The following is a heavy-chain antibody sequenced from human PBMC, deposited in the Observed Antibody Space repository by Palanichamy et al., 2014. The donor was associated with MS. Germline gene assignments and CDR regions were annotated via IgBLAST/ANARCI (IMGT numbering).Heavy chain of an antibody. J-gene: IGHJ4*02. V-gene: IGHV4-39*01. Sequence: QLQLQESGPGLVKPSETLSLTCTVSGASISDSHDYWGWIRQPPGKGLEWIGSVHYAGATFYNPSLKSRVTTSADTFKNQFSLRMNSVTAADTAVYFCARRGVDYILDYWGRGILVTVSS. D-gene: IGHD4-11*01. CDR2: VHYAGAT. CDR3: ARRGVDYILDY. CDR1: GASISDSHDY.